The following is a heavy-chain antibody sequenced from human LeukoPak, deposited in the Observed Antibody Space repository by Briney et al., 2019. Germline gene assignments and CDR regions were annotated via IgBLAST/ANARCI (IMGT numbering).Heavy chain of an antibody. Sequence: SETLSLTCTVSGGSISSSSYYWGWIRQPPGKGLEWIGSIYYSGSTYYNPSLKSRATISVDTSKNQFSLKLSSVTAADTAVYYCARGDGRQQLVLVYWGQGTLVTVSS. J-gene: IGHJ4*02. CDR2: IYYSGST. V-gene: IGHV4-39*07. CDR3: ARGDGRQQLVLVY. D-gene: IGHD6-13*01. CDR1: GGSISSSSYY.